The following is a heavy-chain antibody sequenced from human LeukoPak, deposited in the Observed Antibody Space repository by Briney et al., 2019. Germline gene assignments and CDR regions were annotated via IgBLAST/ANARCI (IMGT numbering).Heavy chain of an antibody. CDR1: GFTFSSYG. D-gene: IGHD5-18*01. J-gene: IGHJ4*02. Sequence: GGSLRLSCAASGFTFSSYGMHWVRQAPGKGLEWVAVISYDGSNKYYADSVKGRFTISRDNSKNTLYLQMNSLRAEDTAGYYCASSYGGYYFDYWGQGTLVTVSS. V-gene: IGHV3-30*03. CDR3: ASSYGGYYFDY. CDR2: ISYDGSNK.